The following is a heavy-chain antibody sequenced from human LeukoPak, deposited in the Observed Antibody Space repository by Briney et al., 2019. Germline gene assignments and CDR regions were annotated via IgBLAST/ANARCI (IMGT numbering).Heavy chain of an antibody. CDR1: GFTFDDYA. V-gene: IGHV3-9*01. Sequence: GRSLRLSCAASGFTFDDYAMHWVRQAPGKGLEWVSGISWNSGSIGYADSVKGRFTISRDNAKNSLYLQMNSLRAEDTALYYCAKDMGGEGPASFDYWGQGTLVTVSS. D-gene: IGHD3-16*01. CDR3: AKDMGGEGPASFDY. CDR2: ISWNSGSI. J-gene: IGHJ4*02.